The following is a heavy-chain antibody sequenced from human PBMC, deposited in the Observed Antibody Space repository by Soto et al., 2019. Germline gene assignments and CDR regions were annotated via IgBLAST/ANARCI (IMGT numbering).Heavy chain of an antibody. CDR2: IKTDGSEK. CDR1: GFTFSDYW. V-gene: IGHV3-7*05. J-gene: IGHJ4*02. CDR3: ASSMGRGGNDY. D-gene: IGHD3-10*01. Sequence: EVQLVESGGGLVQPGGSLRLSCAASGFTFSDYWMSWVRQAPGKGLECVANIKTDGSEKYYVDPVKGRFTICRDNAKNSLYLQMNSLRAEDTAVYYCASSMGRGGNDYWGQGTLVAVSS.